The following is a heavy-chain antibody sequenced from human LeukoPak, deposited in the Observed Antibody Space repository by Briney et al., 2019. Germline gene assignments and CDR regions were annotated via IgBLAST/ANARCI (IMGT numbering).Heavy chain of an antibody. CDR2: IYYSGST. V-gene: IGHV4-39*07. CDR3: ARFLGYYDSSGPEDY. CDR1: GGSISSSSYY. Sequence: PSETLSLTCTVSGGSISSSSYYRGWIRQPPGKGLEWIGSIYYSGSTYYNPSLKSRVTTSVDTSKNQFSLKLSSVTAADTAVYYCARFLGYYDSSGPEDYWGQGTLVTVSS. D-gene: IGHD3-22*01. J-gene: IGHJ4*02.